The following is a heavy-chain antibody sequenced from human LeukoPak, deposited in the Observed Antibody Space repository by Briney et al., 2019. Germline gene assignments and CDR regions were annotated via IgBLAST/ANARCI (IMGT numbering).Heavy chain of an antibody. CDR3: AKDHSLWFGEQYFDY. CDR1: GFTFSSYG. V-gene: IGHV3-30*18. Sequence: GRSLRLSCAASGFTFSSYGMHWVRQAPGKGLEWVAVISYDGSNKYYADPVKGRFTISRDNSKNTLYLQMNSLRAEDTAVYYCAKDHSLWFGEQYFDYWGQGTLVTVSS. CDR2: ISYDGSNK. J-gene: IGHJ4*02. D-gene: IGHD3-10*01.